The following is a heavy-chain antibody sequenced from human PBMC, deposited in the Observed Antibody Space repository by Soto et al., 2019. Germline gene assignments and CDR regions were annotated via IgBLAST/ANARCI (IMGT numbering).Heavy chain of an antibody. CDR1: RYLFASHN. CDR3: ARIAGAGLTYFDF. J-gene: IGHJ4*02. V-gene: IGHV1-46*01. Sequence: QVQLVQSAAEVKEPGASVTVSCKASRYLFASHNIHWVREAPGQGLEWMGEINPRSGNAGYNQKFQGRVTMTIDTSTTTVYMILSSLRSDDTAVYYCARIAGAGLTYFDFWGLGTPVTVSS. D-gene: IGHD6-13*01. CDR2: INPRSGNA.